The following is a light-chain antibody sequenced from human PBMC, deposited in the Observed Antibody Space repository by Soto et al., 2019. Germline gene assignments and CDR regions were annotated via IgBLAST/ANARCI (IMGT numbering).Light chain of an antibody. Sequence: QSVLTPPASVSGCPGQSIAISCTGTSSDVGGYNYVSWYQQHPGKAPKLMIFDVSNRPSGVSNRFSGSKSGNTASLTIPGLQAEDEADYYCSSYTSSGTLYVFGTGTKVTVL. J-gene: IGLJ1*01. CDR1: SSDVGGYNY. V-gene: IGLV2-14*01. CDR3: SSYTSSGTLYV. CDR2: DVS.